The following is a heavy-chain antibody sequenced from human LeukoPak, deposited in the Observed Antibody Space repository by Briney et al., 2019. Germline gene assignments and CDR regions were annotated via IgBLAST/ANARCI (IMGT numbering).Heavy chain of an antibody. J-gene: IGHJ4*02. CDR3: ARVRGDYDFDY. Sequence: GGSLRLSCAASGFTVSSSYMSWVRQAPGKGLECVSLIYSGGNTYYADSVKGRFTISRDNSKNTLYLQMNSLRAEDTAVYYCARVRGDYDFDYWGQGTLVTVSS. CDR1: GFTVSSSY. V-gene: IGHV3-66*01. D-gene: IGHD4-17*01. CDR2: IYSGGNT.